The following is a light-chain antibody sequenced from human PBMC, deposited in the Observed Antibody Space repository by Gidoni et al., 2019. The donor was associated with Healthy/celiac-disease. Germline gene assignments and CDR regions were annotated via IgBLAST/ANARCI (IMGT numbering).Light chain of an antibody. J-gene: IGLJ2*01. CDR2: DVS. Sequence: SALTQPASVSGSPGQAITISCTGTSSDVGGYNYVSWYQQHPGKAPNLMIYDVSNRPSGVSNRFSGSKSGNTASLTISGLQAEDEADYYCISYTSSSTLEVFGGGTKLTVL. V-gene: IGLV2-14*03. CDR3: ISYTSSSTLEV. CDR1: SSDVGGYNY.